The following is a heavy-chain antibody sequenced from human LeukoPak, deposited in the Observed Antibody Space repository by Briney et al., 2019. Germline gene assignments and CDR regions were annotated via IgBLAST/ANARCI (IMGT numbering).Heavy chain of an antibody. V-gene: IGHV1-69*04. D-gene: IGHD1-7*01. Sequence: SVKVSCKASAGTFSSYAISWVRQAPGQGLEWMGRIIPILGIANYAQKFQGRVTITADKSTSTAYMELSSLRSEDTAVYYCARDSPYNWNYGNWFDPWGQGTLVTVSS. CDR2: IIPILGIA. J-gene: IGHJ5*02. CDR1: AGTFSSYA. CDR3: ARDSPYNWNYGNWFDP.